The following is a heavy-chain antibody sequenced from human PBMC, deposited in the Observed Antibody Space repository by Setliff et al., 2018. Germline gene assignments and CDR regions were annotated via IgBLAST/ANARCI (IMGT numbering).Heavy chain of an antibody. CDR1: GGTLSSYA. J-gene: IGHJ6*03. CDR2: IIPIFGTA. V-gene: IGHV1-69*13. Sequence: SVKVSCKASGGTLSSYAISWVRQAPGQGLEWMGGIIPIFGTANYAQKFQGRVTITADESTSTAYMELSSLRSEDTAVYYCARCPPVVPAAMRYYYYMDVWGKGTTVTAP. CDR3: ARCPPVVPAAMRYYYYMDV. D-gene: IGHD2-2*01.